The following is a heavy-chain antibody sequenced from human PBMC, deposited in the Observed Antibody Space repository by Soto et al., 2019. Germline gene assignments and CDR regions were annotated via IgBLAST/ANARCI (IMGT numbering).Heavy chain of an antibody. CDR2: INADSGDT. CDR1: EHTSTIYY. CDR3: ATRDYDILTGYLHI. Sequence: QAHLVQSGAEVRKPGASVKVSCQALEHTSTIYYIHWVRQARGQGLEWMGWINADSGDTTYAEDFRGRVTFPRDKSTSTFHMELSRLRLDDTAMYFCATRDYDILTGYLHIWGQGTLITVSS. V-gene: IGHV1-2*02. D-gene: IGHD3-9*01. J-gene: IGHJ1*01.